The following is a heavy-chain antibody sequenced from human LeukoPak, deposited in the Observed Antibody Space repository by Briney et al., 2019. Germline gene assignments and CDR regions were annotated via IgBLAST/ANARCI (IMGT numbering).Heavy chain of an antibody. Sequence: GRSLRLSCAASGFTSSSYGMHWVRQAPGKGLEWVAVISYDGSNKYYADSVKGRFTISRDNSKNTLYLQMNSLRAEDTAVYYCAKSEGSGYGLDYWGQGTLVTVSS. J-gene: IGHJ4*02. CDR1: GFTSSSYG. V-gene: IGHV3-30*18. D-gene: IGHD5-12*01. CDR3: AKSEGSGYGLDY. CDR2: ISYDGSNK.